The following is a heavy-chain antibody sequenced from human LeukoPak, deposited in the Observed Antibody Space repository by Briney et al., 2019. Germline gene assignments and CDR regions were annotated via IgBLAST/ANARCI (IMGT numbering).Heavy chain of an antibody. J-gene: IGHJ4*02. CDR2: IWYDGSNE. V-gene: IGHV3-33*01. CDR1: GFTFSNYD. D-gene: IGHD3-10*01. Sequence: GGSLRLSCAASGFTFSNYDMHWVRQAPGKGLEWVALIWYDGSNEYYADSVKGRFTISRDNSKNTLYLQMNSLRAEDTTVYYCARDQSHYTAPGDYWGQGTLVTVSS. CDR3: ARDQSHYTAPGDY.